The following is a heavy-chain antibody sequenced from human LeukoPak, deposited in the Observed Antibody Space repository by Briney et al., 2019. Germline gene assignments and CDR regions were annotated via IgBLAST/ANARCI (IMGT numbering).Heavy chain of an antibody. CDR3: ATVPTVYYYGSGSYYNDY. V-gene: IGHV1-24*01. D-gene: IGHD3-10*01. CDR1: GYTLTELS. Sequence: ASVNVSCKVSGYTLTELSMHWVRQAPGKGLEWMGGFDPEDGETIYAQKFQGRVTMTEDTSTDTAYMELSSLRSEDTAVYYCATVPTVYYYGSGSYYNDYWGQGTLVTVSS. CDR2: FDPEDGET. J-gene: IGHJ4*02.